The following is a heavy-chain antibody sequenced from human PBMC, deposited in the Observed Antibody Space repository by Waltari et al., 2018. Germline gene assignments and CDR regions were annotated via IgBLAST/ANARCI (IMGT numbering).Heavy chain of an antibody. J-gene: IGHJ2*01. CDR2: ISSSGSTI. CDR3: ARAELLNWYFDL. D-gene: IGHD2-21*02. V-gene: IGHV3-48*03. CDR1: GFTFSSYE. Sequence: EVQLVESGGGLVQPGGSLRLSCAASGFTFSSYEMNWVRQAPGKGLGWVSYISSSGSTIYYADSVKGRFTIARDNAKNSLYLQMNSLRAEDTAVYYCARAELLNWYFDLWGRGTLVTVSS.